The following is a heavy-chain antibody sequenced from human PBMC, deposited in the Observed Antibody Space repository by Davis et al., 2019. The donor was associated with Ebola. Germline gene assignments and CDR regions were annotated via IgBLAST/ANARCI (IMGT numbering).Heavy chain of an antibody. D-gene: IGHD2-2*03. CDR3: ARGFGYCSSTSCHGWFDP. J-gene: IGHJ5*02. CDR1: GGSISSYY. CDR2: IYYSGST. Sequence: SETLSLTCTVSGGSISSYYWSWIRQPPGKGLEWIGYIYYSGSTNYNPSLKSRVTISVDTSKNQFSLKLSSVTAADTAVYYCARGFGYCSSTSCHGWFDPWGQGTLVTVSS. V-gene: IGHV4-59*12.